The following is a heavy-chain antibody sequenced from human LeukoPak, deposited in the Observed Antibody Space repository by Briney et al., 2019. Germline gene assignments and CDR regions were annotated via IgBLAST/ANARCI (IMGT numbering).Heavy chain of an antibody. CDR2: IYYSGST. CDR3: ARGPLELAPDY. D-gene: IGHD1-26*01. CDR1: GSSISSHY. V-gene: IGHV4-59*11. Sequence: SETLSLTCTVSGSSISSHYWSWIRQPPGKGLEWIGYIYYSGSTNYNPSLKSRVTISVDTSKNQFSLKLSSVTAADTAVYYCARGPLELAPDYWGQGTLVTVSS. J-gene: IGHJ4*02.